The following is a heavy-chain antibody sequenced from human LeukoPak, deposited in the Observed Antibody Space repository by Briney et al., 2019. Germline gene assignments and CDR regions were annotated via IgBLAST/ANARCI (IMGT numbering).Heavy chain of an antibody. J-gene: IGHJ4*02. Sequence: SETLSLTCAVYGGSFSGYYWSWIRQPPGKGLEWIGEINHSGSTNYNPSLKSRVTISVDTSKNHFSLKLSSVTAADTAVYYCARPRGYSGYYHYWSQGTLVTVSS. CDR3: ARPRGYSGYYHY. V-gene: IGHV4-34*01. CDR2: INHSGST. D-gene: IGHD5-12*01. CDR1: GGSFSGYY.